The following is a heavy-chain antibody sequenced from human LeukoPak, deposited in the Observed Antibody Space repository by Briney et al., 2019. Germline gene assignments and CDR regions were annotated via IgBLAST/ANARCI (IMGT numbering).Heavy chain of an antibody. D-gene: IGHD4-23*01. Sequence: ASVKVSCKASGYTFTNYGVNWVRQAPGQGLEWMGWISGYRGNTNYAQKLQGRVTLTTDNSTGTAYMELRSLRSDDTAVYYCAXXXXXXXSGKFYYYYMDVWGEGTTVTISS. CDR1: GYTFTNYG. V-gene: IGHV1-18*01. CDR3: AXXXXXXXSGKFYYYYMDV. CDR2: ISGYRGNT. J-gene: IGHJ6*03.